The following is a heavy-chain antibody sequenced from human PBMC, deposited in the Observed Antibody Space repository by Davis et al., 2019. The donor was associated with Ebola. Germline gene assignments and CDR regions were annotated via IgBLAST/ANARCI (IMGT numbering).Heavy chain of an antibody. CDR1: GGTFSSYA. CDR2: INAGNGNT. CDR3: ATVDIVATTQRRYYYYGMDV. Sequence: ASVKVSCKASGGTFSSYAMHWVRQAPGQRLEWMGWINAGNGNTKYSQKFQGRVTITRDTSASTAYMELSSLRSEDTAVYYCATVDIVATTQRRYYYYGMDVWGQGTTVTVSS. D-gene: IGHD5-12*01. J-gene: IGHJ6*02. V-gene: IGHV1-3*01.